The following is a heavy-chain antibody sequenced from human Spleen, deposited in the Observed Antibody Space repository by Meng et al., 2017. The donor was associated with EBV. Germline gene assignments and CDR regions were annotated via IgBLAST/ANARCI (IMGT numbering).Heavy chain of an antibody. D-gene: IGHD6-13*01. CDR2: INHAGST. Sequence: QGQVPPWGGGLLKPSETLSLTCAVYGGSFSGHYWSWIRQSPGKGLEWIGEINHAGSTNYNPSLKSRVTISVDTSKNQFSLKLSSVTAADTAVYYCARDSLSSSWYRFDPWGQGTLVTVSS. J-gene: IGHJ5*02. CDR1: GGSFSGHY. CDR3: ARDSLSSSWYRFDP. V-gene: IGHV4-34*01.